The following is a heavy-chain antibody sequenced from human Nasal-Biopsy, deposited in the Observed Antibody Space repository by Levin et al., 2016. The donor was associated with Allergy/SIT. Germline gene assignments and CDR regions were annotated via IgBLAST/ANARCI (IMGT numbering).Heavy chain of an antibody. J-gene: IGHJ6*02. Sequence: GESLKISCAASGFTYTSYAYTSYAMSWVRQAPGKGLEWVSSISGINTYIYYADSVKGRFTISRDNAENSLYLQMNSLRVEDTAIYFCARVSLQLEPLKPYYYYGMDVWGQGTTVTVSS. V-gene: IGHV3-21*01. CDR2: ISGINTYI. CDR3: ARVSLQLEPLKPYYYYGMDV. D-gene: IGHD1-1*01. CDR1: GFTYTSYA.